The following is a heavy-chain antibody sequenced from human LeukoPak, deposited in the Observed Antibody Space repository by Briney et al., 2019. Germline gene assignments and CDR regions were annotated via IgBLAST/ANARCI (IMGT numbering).Heavy chain of an antibody. V-gene: IGHV4-39*07. CDR3: ARGRDGYNWAPGFDY. Sequence: ASETLSLTCTVSGGSISSSSYYWGWIRQPPGKGLEWIGSIYYSGSTYYNPSLKSRVTISVDTSKNQFSLKLSSVTAADTAVYYCARGRDGYNWAPGFDYWGQGTLVTVSS. D-gene: IGHD5-24*01. CDR2: IYYSGST. CDR1: GGSISSSSYY. J-gene: IGHJ4*02.